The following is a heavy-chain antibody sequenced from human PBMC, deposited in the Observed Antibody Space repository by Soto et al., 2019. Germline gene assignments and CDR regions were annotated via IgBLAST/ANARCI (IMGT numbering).Heavy chain of an antibody. Sequence: QVQLQESGPGLVKPSQTLSLTCTVSGGSISSGDYYWSWIRQQPGKGLEWIGYIYYSGSTYYNPTLKRRVTISVDTSKNQFSLKMRSVTAADTAVYYCARDLHLTLRRGFRDYSDYIDGWGKGTTVTVSS. J-gene: IGHJ6*03. CDR3: ARDLHLTLRRGFRDYSDYIDG. CDR1: GGSISSGDYY. V-gene: IGHV4-31*03. D-gene: IGHD3-10*01. CDR2: IYYSGST.